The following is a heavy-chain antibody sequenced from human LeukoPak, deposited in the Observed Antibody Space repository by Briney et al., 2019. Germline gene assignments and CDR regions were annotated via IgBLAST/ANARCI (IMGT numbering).Heavy chain of an antibody. J-gene: IGHJ3*02. CDR1: GFTFSSYW. V-gene: IGHV3-7*03. D-gene: IGHD1-26*01. CDR2: IKQDGSEK. CDR3: AKDYEELLGNGGFDI. Sequence: GGSLRLSCAASGFTFSSYWMSWVRQAPGKGLEWVANIKQDGSEKYYVDSVKGRFTISRDDAKNSLYLQMNSLKAEDTALYYCAKDYEELLGNGGFDIWGQGTMVTVSS.